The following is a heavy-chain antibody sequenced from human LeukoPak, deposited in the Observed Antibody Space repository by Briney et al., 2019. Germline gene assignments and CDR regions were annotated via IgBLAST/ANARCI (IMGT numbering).Heavy chain of an antibody. J-gene: IGHJ4*02. Sequence: ASVKVSCKASGYTFTSYAMNWVRQAPGQGLEWMGWINPNSGGTNYAQKFQGRVTMTRDTSISTAYMELSRLRSDDTAVYYCARDRGSYQNGHFDYWGQGTLVTVSS. CDR2: INPNSGGT. D-gene: IGHD1-26*01. CDR1: GYTFTSYA. V-gene: IGHV1-2*02. CDR3: ARDRGSYQNGHFDY.